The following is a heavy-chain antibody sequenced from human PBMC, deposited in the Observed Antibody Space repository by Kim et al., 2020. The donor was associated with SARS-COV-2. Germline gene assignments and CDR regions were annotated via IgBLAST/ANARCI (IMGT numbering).Heavy chain of an antibody. V-gene: IGHV4-39*01. CDR1: GGSISSSSYY. CDR2: IYYSGST. D-gene: IGHD5-12*01. J-gene: IGHJ5*02. CDR3: ARLGRAATITSWFDP. Sequence: SETMSLTCTVSGGSISSSSYYWGWIRQPPGKGLEWIGSIYYSGSTYYNPSLKSRVTISVDTSKNQFSLKLSSVTAADTAVYYCARLGRAATITSWFDPWG.